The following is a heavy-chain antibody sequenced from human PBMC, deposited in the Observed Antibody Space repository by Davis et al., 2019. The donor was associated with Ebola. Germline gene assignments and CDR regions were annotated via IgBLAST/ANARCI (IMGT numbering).Heavy chain of an antibody. V-gene: IGHV3-7*01. J-gene: IGHJ6*04. Sequence: PGGSLRLSCAASGFTFNLYWMSWVRQAPGKGLEWVANIKQDGSEKKYVDSVKGRFTISRDNAKNSLYLQMNSLRAEDTAVYYCAKIQRGVWGKGTTVTVSS. CDR3: AKIQRGV. D-gene: IGHD3-10*01. CDR2: IKQDGSEK. CDR1: GFTFNLYW.